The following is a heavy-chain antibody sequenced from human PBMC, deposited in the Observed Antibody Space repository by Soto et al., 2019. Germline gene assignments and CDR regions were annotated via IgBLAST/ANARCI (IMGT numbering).Heavy chain of an antibody. Sequence: QVHLVQSGAEVKKPGSSVKVSCKASGGTFGSYAITWVRRAPGQGLEWLGGIIPILNSPAYAQKFKARVVITADEVTNTAYMELNSPRFDDTAVYYCAREAPYCTSATCPKFYDMDVWGQGTTVTVAS. CDR3: AREAPYCTSATCPKFYDMDV. CDR1: GGTFGSYA. CDR2: IIPILNSP. V-gene: IGHV1-69*01. D-gene: IGHD2-2*01. J-gene: IGHJ6*02.